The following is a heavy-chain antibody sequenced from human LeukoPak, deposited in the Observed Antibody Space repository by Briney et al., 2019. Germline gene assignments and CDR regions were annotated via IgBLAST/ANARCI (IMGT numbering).Heavy chain of an antibody. J-gene: IGHJ3*02. Sequence: SETLSLTCTVYGGSFSGYYWSWIRQPPGKGLEWIGYIYYSGSTNYNPSLKSRVTISVDTSKNQFSLKLSSVTAADTAVYYCARDNGHGYHDAFDIWGQGTMVTVSS. D-gene: IGHD5-24*01. CDR1: GGSFSGYY. CDR3: ARDNGHGYHDAFDI. V-gene: IGHV4-59*01. CDR2: IYYSGST.